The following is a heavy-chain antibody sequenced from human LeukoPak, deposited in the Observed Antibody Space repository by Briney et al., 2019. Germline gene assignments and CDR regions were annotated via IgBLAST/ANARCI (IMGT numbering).Heavy chain of an antibody. V-gene: IGHV3-66*01. CDR3: TRGEDN. CDR1: GFTVSSTY. CDR2: IYSSGST. Sequence: GGSLRLSCAASGFTVSSTYMSWVRQAPGRGLEWVSLIYSSGSTYYADSLKDRFTISRDNYKNMLYLQLNSLRAEDTAVYYCTRGEDNWGQGTLVTVSS. J-gene: IGHJ4*02.